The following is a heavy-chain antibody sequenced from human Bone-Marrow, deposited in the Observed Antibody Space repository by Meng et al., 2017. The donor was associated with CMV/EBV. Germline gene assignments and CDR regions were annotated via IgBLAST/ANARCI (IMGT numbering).Heavy chain of an antibody. V-gene: IGHV5-51*01. CDR2: IYPGDSDI. D-gene: IGHD2-21*01. CDR3: ASMPYCGGDCYGYGMDV. CDR1: GYSFTTYW. J-gene: IGHJ6*01. Sequence: KVSCKGSGYSFTTYWIGWVRQMPGKGLEWMGIIYPGDSDIRYSPSFQGQVTISADKSISTAYLQWSSLKASDTAMYYCASMPYCGGDCYGYGMDVWGQGTTVTGSS.